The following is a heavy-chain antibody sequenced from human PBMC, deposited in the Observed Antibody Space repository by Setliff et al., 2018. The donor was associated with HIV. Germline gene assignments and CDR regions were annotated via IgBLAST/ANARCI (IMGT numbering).Heavy chain of an antibody. CDR3: ARDYSPTFYYYDSSGTFDY. D-gene: IGHD3-22*01. Sequence: ASVKVSCKASGGTFSSYAISWVRQAPGQGLEWMGGIIPILGIANYAQKFQGRVTITADESTSTAYMELGSLRSEDTAVYYCARDYSPTFYYYDSSGTFDYWGQGTLVTVSS. CDR2: IIPILGIA. J-gene: IGHJ4*02. CDR1: GGTFSSYA. V-gene: IGHV1-69*10.